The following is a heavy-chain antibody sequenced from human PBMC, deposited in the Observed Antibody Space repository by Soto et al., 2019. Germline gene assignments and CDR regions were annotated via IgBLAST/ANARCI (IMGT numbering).Heavy chain of an antibody. CDR1: GYSFTSYW. V-gene: IGHV5-51*01. CDR3: ARLAGSNTNLDAFDI. D-gene: IGHD2-2*01. Sequence: GESLKISCKGPGYSFTSYWIGWVRQMPGKGLEWMGIIYPGDSDTRYSPSFQGQVTISADKSISTAYLQWSSLKASDTAMYYCARLAGSNTNLDAFDIWGQGTMVTVSS. CDR2: IYPGDSDT. J-gene: IGHJ3*02.